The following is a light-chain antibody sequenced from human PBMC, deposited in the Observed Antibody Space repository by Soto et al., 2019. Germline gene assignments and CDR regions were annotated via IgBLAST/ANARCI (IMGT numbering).Light chain of an antibody. V-gene: IGLV2-14*01. CDR1: SSDVGGYNY. CDR3: SSYTSSSTPYV. CDR2: EVS. Sequence: QSARTQPASVSGSPGQSITISCTGTSSDVGGYNYVSWYQQHPGKAPKLMIYEVSNRPSGVSNRFSGSKSGNTASLTISGLQAEDEADYYCSSYTSSSTPYVFGTATKVTVL. J-gene: IGLJ1*01.